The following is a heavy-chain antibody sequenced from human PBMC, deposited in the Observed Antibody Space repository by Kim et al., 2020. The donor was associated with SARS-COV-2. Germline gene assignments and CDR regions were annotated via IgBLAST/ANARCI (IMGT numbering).Heavy chain of an antibody. CDR3: AKLPLYDYVWGSYRFDY. J-gene: IGHJ4*02. V-gene: IGHV3-23*01. Sequence: GKGRFTISRDNSKNTLYLQMNSLRAEDTAVYYCAKLPLYDYVWGSYRFDYWGQGTLVTVSS. D-gene: IGHD3-16*02.